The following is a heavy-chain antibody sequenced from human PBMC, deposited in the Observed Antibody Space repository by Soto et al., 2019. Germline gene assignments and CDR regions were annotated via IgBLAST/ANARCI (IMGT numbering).Heavy chain of an antibody. J-gene: IGHJ6*02. CDR1: GFTFSSYE. CDR3: ARDGRGIVVLPAAIAPTYYYYGMDV. D-gene: IGHD2-2*02. CDR2: ISSSGSTI. Sequence: EVQLVESGGGLVQPGGSLRLSCADSGFTFSSYEMNWVRQAPGKGLEWVSYISSSGSTIYYADSVKGRFTISRDNAKNSLYLQMNSLRAEDTAVYYCARDGRGIVVLPAAIAPTYYYYGMDVWGQGTTVTVSS. V-gene: IGHV3-48*03.